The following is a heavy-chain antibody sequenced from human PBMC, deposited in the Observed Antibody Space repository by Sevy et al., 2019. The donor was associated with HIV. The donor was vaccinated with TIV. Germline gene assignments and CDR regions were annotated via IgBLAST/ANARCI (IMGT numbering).Heavy chain of an antibody. CDR1: GYSFTTNW. CDR2: IYGDSDT. V-gene: IGHV5-51*01. J-gene: IGHJ4*02. CDR3: ARGWNTAMPFDF. D-gene: IGHD5-18*01. Sequence: GESLKISCKGSGYSFTTNWIAWVRQMSGEGLEWMGIIYGDSDTSYSRSFEGQVTISADMSISTAYLQWRTLTASDTAVYYCARGWNTAMPFDFWGQGTLVTVSS.